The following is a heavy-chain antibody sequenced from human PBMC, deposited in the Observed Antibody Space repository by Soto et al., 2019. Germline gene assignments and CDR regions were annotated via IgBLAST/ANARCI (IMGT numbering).Heavy chain of an antibody. CDR3: SVAGTPYYYGMDV. J-gene: IGHJ6*02. D-gene: IGHD6-19*01. Sequence: EVQLVESGGVVVQPGGSLRLSCAASGFTFDDYTMHWVRQAPGKGLEWVSIISWDGGSTYYADSVKGRFTISRDNSKNSLYLQMNSLRTEDTALYYCSVAGTPYYYGMDVWGQGTTVTVSS. V-gene: IGHV3-43*01. CDR2: ISWDGGST. CDR1: GFTFDDYT.